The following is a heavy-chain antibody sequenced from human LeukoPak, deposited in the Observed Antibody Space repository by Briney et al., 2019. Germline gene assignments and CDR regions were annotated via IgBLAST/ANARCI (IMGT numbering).Heavy chain of an antibody. J-gene: IGHJ4*02. D-gene: IGHD6-19*01. Sequence: NSSETLSLTCTVSGGSSSSTSYYWGWVRQPPGKGLEWIGNIYYSGSTYYNPSLKSRVTRSVDTSKNQFSLRLSSVTAADTVVYYCATGRREYGAVAGYYFDYWGQGTLVTVSS. CDR2: IYYSGST. CDR3: ATGRREYGAVAGYYFDY. V-gene: IGHV4-39*07. CDR1: GGSSSSTSYY.